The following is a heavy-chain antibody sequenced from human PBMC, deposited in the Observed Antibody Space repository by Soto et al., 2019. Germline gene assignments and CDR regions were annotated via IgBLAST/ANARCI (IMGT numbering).Heavy chain of an antibody. Sequence: SETLSLTCTVSGGSISSGGYYWSWIRQHPGKGLEWIGYIYYSGSTYYNPSLKSRVTISVDTSKNQFSLKLSSVTAADTAVYYCARVYGSGSYHYGRQNWFDPWGQGTLVTVSS. D-gene: IGHD3-10*01. CDR2: IYYSGST. CDR3: ARVYGSGSYHYGRQNWFDP. CDR1: GGSISSGGYY. V-gene: IGHV4-31*03. J-gene: IGHJ5*02.